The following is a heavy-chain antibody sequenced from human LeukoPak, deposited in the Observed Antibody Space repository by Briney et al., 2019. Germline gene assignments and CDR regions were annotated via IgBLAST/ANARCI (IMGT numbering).Heavy chain of an antibody. Sequence: PSETLSLTCAVYGGSFSGYYWSWIRQPPGKGLEWIGEINHSGGTNYNPSLKSRVTISVDTSKNQFSLKLSSVTAADTAVYYCARIGSGWTRYYYYYMDVWGKGTTVTVSS. CDR3: ARIGSGWTRYYYYYMDV. CDR2: INHSGGT. D-gene: IGHD6-19*01. CDR1: GGSFSGYY. V-gene: IGHV4-34*01. J-gene: IGHJ6*03.